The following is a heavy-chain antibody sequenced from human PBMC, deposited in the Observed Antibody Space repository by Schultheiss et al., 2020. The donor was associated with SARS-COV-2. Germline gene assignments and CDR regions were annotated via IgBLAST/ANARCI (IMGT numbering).Heavy chain of an antibody. CDR2: IYYSGST. V-gene: IGHV4-31*03. CDR3: ARSVRNRNYVGYFDY. J-gene: IGHJ4*02. CDR1: GGSISSGGYY. D-gene: IGHD1-7*01. Sequence: SQTLSLTCTVSGGSISSGGYYWSWIRQHPGKGLEWIGYIYYSGSTYYNPSLKSRVTISVDTSKNQFSLKLSSVTAADTAVYYCARSVRNRNYVGYFDYWGQGTLVTVSS.